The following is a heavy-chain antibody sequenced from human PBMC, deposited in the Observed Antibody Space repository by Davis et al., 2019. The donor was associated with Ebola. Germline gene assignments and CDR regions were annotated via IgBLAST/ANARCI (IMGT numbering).Heavy chain of an antibody. D-gene: IGHD1-26*01. CDR2: ISGSGGRT. CDR1: GFTFTNYV. J-gene: IGHJ6*02. V-gene: IGHV3-23*01. CDR3: ARDGPVGAILYGMDV. Sequence: GESLKISCAASGFTFTNYVMSWLRQAPWKGLEWVSAISGSGGRTYYADSVKGRFSISRDNSKNSLYLQMNSLRDEDTAVYYCARDGPVGAILYGMDVWGQGTTVTVSS.